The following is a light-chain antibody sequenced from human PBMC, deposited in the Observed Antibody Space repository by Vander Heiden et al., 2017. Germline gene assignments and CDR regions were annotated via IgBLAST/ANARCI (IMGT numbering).Light chain of an antibody. J-gene: IGKJ1*01. V-gene: IGKV1-39*01. Sequence: DIQMTQSPSSLSASVGDRVTITCRASQSISSYLNWYQQKPGKAPKLLIYAASSLQSGVQSRFSGRGSGTDFTLTIRRLQPEDFATYYCQHSYSTLWTFGQGTKVEIK. CDR2: AAS. CDR1: QSISSY. CDR3: QHSYSTLWT.